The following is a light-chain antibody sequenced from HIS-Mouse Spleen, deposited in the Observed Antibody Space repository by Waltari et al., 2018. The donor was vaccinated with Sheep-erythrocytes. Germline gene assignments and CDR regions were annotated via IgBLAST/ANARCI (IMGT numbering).Light chain of an antibody. CDR1: SSDVGGYNY. J-gene: IGLJ1*01. CDR2: DVS. V-gene: IGLV2-11*01. Sequence: QSALTQPRSVSGSPGQSVTISCTGTSSDVGGYNYVSWYQQHPGKAPKLLIYDVSKRPSGIPGRFSGSNSGNTATLTISRVEAGDEADYYCQVWDSSSDHPYVFGTGTKVTVL. CDR3: QVWDSSSDHPYV.